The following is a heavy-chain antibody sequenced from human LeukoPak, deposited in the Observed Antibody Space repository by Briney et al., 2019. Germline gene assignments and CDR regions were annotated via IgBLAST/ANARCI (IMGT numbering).Heavy chain of an antibody. D-gene: IGHD3-22*01. CDR2: INPNSGGT. V-gene: IGHV1-2*02. J-gene: IGHJ4*02. CDR1: GYTFTSHA. CDR3: ARGRGYYYDSSGYYF. Sequence: ASVKVSCKASGYTFTSHAMNWVRQAPGQGLEWMGWINPNSGGTNYAQKFQGRVTMTRGTSISTAYMELSRLRSDDTAVYYCARGRGYYYDSSGYYFWGQGTLVTVSS.